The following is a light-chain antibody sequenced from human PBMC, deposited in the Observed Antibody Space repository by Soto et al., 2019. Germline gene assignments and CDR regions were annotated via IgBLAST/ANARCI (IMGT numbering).Light chain of an antibody. CDR2: DVN. Sequence: QSALTQPRSVSESPGQSVTISCIGTSSDVGGYNYVSWYQQHPGKAPKLMIYDVNKRPSGVPDRFSGSKSGNTASLTIFGLQAEDEADYYCCSYAGSYTVVFGTGTKVTVL. CDR3: CSYAGSYTVV. V-gene: IGLV2-11*01. CDR1: SSDVGGYNY. J-gene: IGLJ1*01.